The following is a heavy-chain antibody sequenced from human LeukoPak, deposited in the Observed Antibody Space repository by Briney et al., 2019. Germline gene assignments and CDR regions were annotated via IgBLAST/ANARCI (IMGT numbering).Heavy chain of an antibody. CDR3: ARMGSSGYYEY. CDR2: IKGDGSEK. D-gene: IGHD3-22*01. J-gene: IGHJ4*02. V-gene: IGHV3-7*01. CDR1: EFTFSGYW. Sequence: PGGSLRLSCAASEFTFSGYWMCWVRQAPGKGLEWVANIKGDGSEKYYVDSVKGRFTISRDNAKNSLYLQINSLRVEDTALYYCARMGSSGYYEYWGQGTQVTVSS.